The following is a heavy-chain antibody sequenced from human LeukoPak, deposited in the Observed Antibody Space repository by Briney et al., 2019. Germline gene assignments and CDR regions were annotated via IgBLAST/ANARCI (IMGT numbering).Heavy chain of an antibody. D-gene: IGHD6-13*01. CDR3: ARVPYSRRPYFDY. CDR1: GYTFTGYY. J-gene: IGHJ4*02. Sequence: ASVKVSCKASGYTFTGYYMHWVRQAPGQGLEWIGWINPNSGGTNYAQKFQGRVTMTRDTSISTAYMELSRLRSDDTAVYYCARVPYSRRPYFDYWGQGTLVTVSS. V-gene: IGHV1-2*02. CDR2: INPNSGGT.